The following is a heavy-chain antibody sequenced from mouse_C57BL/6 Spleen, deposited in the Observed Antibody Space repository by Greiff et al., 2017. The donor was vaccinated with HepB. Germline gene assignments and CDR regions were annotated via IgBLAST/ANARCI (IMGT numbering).Heavy chain of an antibody. J-gene: IGHJ3*01. Sequence: QVQLQQPGAELLMPGASVKLSCKASGYTFTSYWMHWVKQRPGQGLEWIGEIDPSDSYTNYNQKFKGKSTLTVDKSSSTAYMQLNSLTSEDSAVYYCAGTGTGTLFAYWGQGTLVTVSA. D-gene: IGHD4-1*01. CDR3: AGTGTGTLFAY. V-gene: IGHV1-69*01. CDR1: GYTFTSYW. CDR2: IDPSDSYT.